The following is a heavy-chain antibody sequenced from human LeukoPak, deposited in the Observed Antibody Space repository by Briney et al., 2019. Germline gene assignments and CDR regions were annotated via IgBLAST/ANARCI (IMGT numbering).Heavy chain of an antibody. CDR3: VTDKYYDILTGYPDY. D-gene: IGHD3-9*01. Sequence: GGSLRLSCAASVFTFSSYSMHWVRQAPGKGLEYGSAISSTGGSTYYADAVKGRFTISRDNSKNTLYLQMRSLRAEDAAVYYCVTDKYYDILTGYPDYWGRDPWSPSPQ. J-gene: IGHJ4*02. CDR1: VFTFSSYS. CDR2: ISSTGGST. V-gene: IGHV3-64D*06.